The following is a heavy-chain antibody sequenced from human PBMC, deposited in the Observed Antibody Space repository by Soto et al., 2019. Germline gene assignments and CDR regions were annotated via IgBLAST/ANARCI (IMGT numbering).Heavy chain of an antibody. V-gene: IGHV4-31*03. D-gene: IGHD3-16*01. CDR2: IYYSGST. CDR3: ARDPDYGDYYYYGMDV. Sequence: SETLSLTCTVSGGSISSGGYYWSWIRQHPGKGLEWIGYIYYSGSTYYNPSLKSRVTISVDTSKNQFSLKLSSVTAADTAVYYCARDPDYGDYYYYGMDVWGQGTTVTVSS. CDR1: GGSISSGGYY. J-gene: IGHJ6*02.